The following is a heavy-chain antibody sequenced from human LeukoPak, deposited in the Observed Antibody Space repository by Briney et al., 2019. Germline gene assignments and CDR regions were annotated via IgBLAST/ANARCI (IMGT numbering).Heavy chain of an antibody. CDR1: GFTFSTYT. Sequence: GGSLRLSCAASGFTFSTYTMSWVRQAPGKGLEWVSSIYGSGVSTFYADSVQGRFTISRDNFQNTLSLQMNSLRADDTAVYYCAKDLGLSVGSTPFDYWGQGTLVTVSS. CDR3: AKDLGLSVGSTPFDY. CDR2: IYGSGVST. V-gene: IGHV3-23*01. D-gene: IGHD1-26*01. J-gene: IGHJ4*02.